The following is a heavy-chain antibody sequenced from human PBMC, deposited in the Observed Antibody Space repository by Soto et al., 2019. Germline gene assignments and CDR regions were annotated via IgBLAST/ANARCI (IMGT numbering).Heavy chain of an antibody. CDR3: AGPGYSSQDY. D-gene: IGHD5-18*01. J-gene: IGHJ4*02. V-gene: IGHV3-23*01. Sequence: GGSLRLSCAASGFTFRSFAVSWVRQAPGKGLEWVSAISGSGDGTDYADSVKGRFTISRDNSKNTLYLQMNSLRAEDTAVYYCAGPGYSSQDYWGQGALVTVSS. CDR2: ISGSGDGT. CDR1: GFTFRSFA.